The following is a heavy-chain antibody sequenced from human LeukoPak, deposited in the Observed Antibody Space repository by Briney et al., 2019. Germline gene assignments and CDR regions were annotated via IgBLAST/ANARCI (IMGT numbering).Heavy chain of an antibody. V-gene: IGHV4-38-2*02. D-gene: IGHD3-16*02. CDR3: ARGDYVWGSYRLPFDY. J-gene: IGHJ4*02. CDR1: GYSISSGYY. Sequence: PSETLSLTCSVSGYSISSGYYWGWIRQPPGKGLEWIGSIYHSGSTYYNPSLKSRVTISVDTSKNQFSLKLSSVTAADTAVYYCARGDYVWGSYRLPFDYWGQGTLVTVSS. CDR2: IYHSGST.